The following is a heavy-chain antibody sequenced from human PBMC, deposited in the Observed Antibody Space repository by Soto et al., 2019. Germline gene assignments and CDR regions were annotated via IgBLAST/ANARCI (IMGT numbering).Heavy chain of an antibody. Sequence: EVQLVESGGGLVEPGGALRLSCAASGITFSNAWMNWVRKAPGKGLEYIGRIRSKTDGGTKEYDASVEGRFKVSRDDSKKTLYLHMRGLTTEDTAVYYCTTTRSGTNVFENWRQGTLVTVSS. J-gene: IGHJ3*02. V-gene: IGHV3-15*01. CDR2: IRSKTDGGTK. D-gene: IGHD6-13*01. CDR1: GITFSNAW. CDR3: TTTRSGTNVFEN.